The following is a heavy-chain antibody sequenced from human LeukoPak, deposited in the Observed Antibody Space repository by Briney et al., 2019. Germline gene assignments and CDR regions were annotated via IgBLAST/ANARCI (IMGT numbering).Heavy chain of an antibody. CDR1: GFTFSDDY. CDR2: ISNSGSIM. Sequence: GGSLRLSCAASGFTFSDDYMSWIRQAPGKGLEWISYISNSGSIMYYADSVKGRFTISRDNAKNSLYLQMNSLRAEDTALYYCVRQFASWGQGTLVTVSS. CDR3: VRQFAS. V-gene: IGHV3-11*01. J-gene: IGHJ4*02.